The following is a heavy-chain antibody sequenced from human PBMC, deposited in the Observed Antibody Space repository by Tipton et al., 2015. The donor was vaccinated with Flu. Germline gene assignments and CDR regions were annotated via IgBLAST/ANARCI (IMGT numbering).Heavy chain of an antibody. D-gene: IGHD7-27*01. Sequence: TLSLTCTVSGASISSESYYWGWIRQPPGKGLEWIGNIYHSGSTNYNPSLKSRVTISADTSKNQFSLKLTSVTAADTAVYYCATKFANWGVWEPLDYWGQGTLVTASS. CDR3: ATKFANWGVWEPLDY. CDR1: GASISSESYY. V-gene: IGHV4-39*07. J-gene: IGHJ4*02. CDR2: IYHSGST.